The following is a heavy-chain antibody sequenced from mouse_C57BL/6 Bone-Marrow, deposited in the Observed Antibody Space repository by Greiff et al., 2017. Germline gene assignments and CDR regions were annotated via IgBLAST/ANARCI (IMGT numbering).Heavy chain of an antibody. CDR1: GYSITSGYY. J-gene: IGHJ1*03. Sequence: EVQLVESGPGLVKPSQSLSLTCSVTGYSITSGYYWNWIRQFPGNKLEWMGYIRYDGSNNYNPSLKNRISITRDTSKNQFFLKLNSVTTEDTATYYCARSVIYYYGSRVFYWYFDVWGTGTTVTVSS. CDR2: IRYDGSN. D-gene: IGHD1-1*01. V-gene: IGHV3-6*01. CDR3: ARSVIYYYGSRVFYWYFDV.